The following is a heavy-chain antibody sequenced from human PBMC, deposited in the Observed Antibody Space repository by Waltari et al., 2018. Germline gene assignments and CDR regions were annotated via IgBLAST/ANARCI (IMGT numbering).Heavy chain of an antibody. D-gene: IGHD3-22*01. V-gene: IGHV3-48*01. CDR1: GFTFSGYS. Sequence: EVQLVESGGGLVQPGGSLRLACAASGFTFSGYSMNWVRQAPGKWPEWISYINSGSTTISYADSVRGRFTISRDNAKSFLYLDLFSLRAEDTAVYYCVRDPYHDPSGYPGYWGQGTLVTVSS. CDR3: VRDPYHDPSGYPGY. CDR2: INSGSTTI. J-gene: IGHJ4*02.